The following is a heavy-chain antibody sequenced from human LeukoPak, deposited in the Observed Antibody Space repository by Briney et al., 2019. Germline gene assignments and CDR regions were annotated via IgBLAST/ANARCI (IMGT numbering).Heavy chain of an antibody. CDR1: GDSISSYY. CDR2: IHYSGST. CDR3: AREVVAAAGTVDY. J-gene: IGHJ4*02. D-gene: IGHD6-13*01. Sequence: SETLSLACTVSGDSISSYYWSWIRQPPGKGLEWIGYIHYSGSTNYNPSLKSRVTISVDTSKNQFSLILSSVTTADTAVYYCAREVVAAAGTVDYWGQGTLVTVSS. V-gene: IGHV4-59*01.